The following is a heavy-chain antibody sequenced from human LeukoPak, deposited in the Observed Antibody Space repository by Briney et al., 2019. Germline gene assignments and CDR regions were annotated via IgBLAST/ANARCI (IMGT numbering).Heavy chain of an antibody. CDR1: GFTFSSYS. CDR3: ARVGGYCSGGSCDHFDY. V-gene: IGHV3-21*01. CDR2: ISSSSSYI. D-gene: IGHD2-15*01. Sequence: PGGSLSLSCAASGFTFSSYSMNWVRQAPGKGLEWVSSISSSSSYIYYADSVKGRFTISRDNAKNSLYLQMNSLRAEDTAVYYCARVGGYCSGGSCDHFDYWGQGTLVTVSS. J-gene: IGHJ4*02.